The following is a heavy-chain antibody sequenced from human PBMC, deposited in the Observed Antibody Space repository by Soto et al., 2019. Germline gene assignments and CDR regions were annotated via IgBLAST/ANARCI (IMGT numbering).Heavy chain of an antibody. D-gene: IGHD2-2*01. V-gene: IGHV1-69*13. J-gene: IGHJ3*02. CDR3: ARSYCSSTSCYLPHAAFDI. CDR2: IIPIFGTA. CDR1: GGTFSSYA. Sequence: SVKVSCKASGGTFSSYAISWVRQAPGQGLEWMGGIIPIFGTANYAQKFQGRVTITADESTSTAYMELSSLRSEDTAVYYCARSYCSSTSCYLPHAAFDIWGQGTLVTVSS.